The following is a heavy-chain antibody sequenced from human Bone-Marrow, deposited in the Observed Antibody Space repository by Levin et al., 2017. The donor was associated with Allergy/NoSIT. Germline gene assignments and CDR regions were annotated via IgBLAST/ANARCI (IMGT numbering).Heavy chain of an antibody. CDR1: GASISSYY. D-gene: IGHD6-13*01. CDR3: AGSSSWANFDY. CDR2: FYSGIT. V-gene: IGHV4-4*07. Sequence: KTSETLSLTCTVSGASISSYYWSWIRQPAGKGLEWIGRFYSGITNYNPSLQSRVTMSVETSKNQFSLKLSSVTAADTAVYYCAGSSSWANFDYWGQGALVTVSS. J-gene: IGHJ4*02.